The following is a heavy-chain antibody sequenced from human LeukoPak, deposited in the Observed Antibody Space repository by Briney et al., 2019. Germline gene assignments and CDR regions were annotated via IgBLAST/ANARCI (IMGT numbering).Heavy chain of an antibody. CDR1: GYTFTGYY. V-gene: IGHV1-2*02. CDR3: ARVSVLHSSSYCSGGSCYSGWFDP. D-gene: IGHD2-15*01. J-gene: IGHJ5*02. Sequence: ASVKVSCKASGYTFTGYYMHWVRQAPGQGLEWMGWINPNSGGTNYAQKFQGRVTMTRDTSISTAYMELSRLRSDDTAVYYCARVSVLHSSSYCSGGSCYSGWFDPWGQGTLVTVSS. CDR2: INPNSGGT.